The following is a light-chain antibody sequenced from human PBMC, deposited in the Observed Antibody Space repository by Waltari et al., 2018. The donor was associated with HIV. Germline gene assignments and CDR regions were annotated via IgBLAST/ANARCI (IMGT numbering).Light chain of an antibody. Sequence: DIQMTQSPSSLSASVGDRVTITCRSSQSISSYLNWYQQKPGKAPKLLIYAASSLQSGVPSRFSCSGSGTDFTLTISSLQPEDFATYYCQQSYSTLGRTFGQGTKVEIK. CDR1: QSISSY. CDR3: QQSYSTLGRT. V-gene: IGKV1-39*01. CDR2: AAS. J-gene: IGKJ1*01.